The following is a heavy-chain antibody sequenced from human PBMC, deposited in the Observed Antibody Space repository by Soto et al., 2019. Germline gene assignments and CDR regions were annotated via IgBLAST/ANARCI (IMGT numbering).Heavy chain of an antibody. J-gene: IGHJ4*02. CDR2: IYYSGSA. CDR1: GGSISSYY. Sequence: SETLSLTCTVCGGSISSYYWSWIRQPPGKGLEWIGYIYYSGSANYNPSLKSRVTISVDASKNQFSLKLSSVTAADTAVYYCARRLTSYGDYVFDYWGQGTLVTVSS. D-gene: IGHD4-17*01. CDR3: ARRLTSYGDYVFDY. V-gene: IGHV4-59*08.